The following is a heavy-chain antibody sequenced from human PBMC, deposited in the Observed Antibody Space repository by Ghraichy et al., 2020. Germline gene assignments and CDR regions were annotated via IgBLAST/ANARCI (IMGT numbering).Heavy chain of an antibody. CDR1: VGSVRAVSYY. CDR3: ARDSYWYEDGGYPTHLRDGCFDI. J-gene: IGHJ3*02. V-gene: IGHV4-61*01. D-gene: IGHD2-15*01. CDR2: ISYNGNV. Sequence: SETLSLTCNVSVGSVRAVSYYWSWIRQPPGEALEWIGYISYNGNVKYIPSIKSRVIISLDTSKNQFSLRLSSLTAADTAVYFCARDSYWYEDGGYPTHLRDGCFDIWSQGTRVTVSS.